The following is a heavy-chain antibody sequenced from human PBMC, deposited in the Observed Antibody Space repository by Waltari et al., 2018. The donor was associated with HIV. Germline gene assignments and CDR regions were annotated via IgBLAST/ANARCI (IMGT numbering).Heavy chain of an antibody. CDR3: ARARPYYYDSSGYCDY. CDR1: GGSFSGYY. V-gene: IGHV4-34*01. CDR2: INHSGST. Sequence: QVQLQQWGAGLLKPSETLSLTCAVYGGSFSGYYWSWIRQPPGKGLEWIGEINHSGSTNYNPSLKRRVTISVDTSKNQFSLKLSSVTAADTAVYYCARARPYYYDSSGYCDYWGQGTLVTVSS. J-gene: IGHJ4*02. D-gene: IGHD3-22*01.